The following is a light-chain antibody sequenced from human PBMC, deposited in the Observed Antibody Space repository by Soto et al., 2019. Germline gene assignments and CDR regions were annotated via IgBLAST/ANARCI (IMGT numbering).Light chain of an antibody. CDR3: CSYTRTSNHYF. CDR1: SSDIGVYDY. V-gene: IGLV2-14*01. J-gene: IGLJ1*01. Sequence: HSALTQPASVSGSPGQSITISCTGTSSDIGVYDYVSWYQQRPGKAPKLMIYGVRYRPSGVSNRFYGSKSGNTASLTISGLQAEDEADYYCCSYTRTSNHYFFGSGTKVTV. CDR2: GVR.